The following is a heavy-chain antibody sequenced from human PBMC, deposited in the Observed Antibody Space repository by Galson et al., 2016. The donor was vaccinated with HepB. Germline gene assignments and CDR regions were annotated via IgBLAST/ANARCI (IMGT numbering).Heavy chain of an antibody. CDR1: GFTFSTYA. CDR3: ARDSALSLAVPPYFDY. D-gene: IGHD6-19*01. CDR2: ISYDGSNK. Sequence: SLRLSCAASGFTFSTYAMHWVRQAPGKGLEWVAAISYDGSNKYYADSVQGRFTISGDNSKNTLYLQMNSLRAEDTAVYYCARDSALSLAVPPYFDYWGQGTLVTVSS. V-gene: IGHV3-30-3*01. J-gene: IGHJ4*02.